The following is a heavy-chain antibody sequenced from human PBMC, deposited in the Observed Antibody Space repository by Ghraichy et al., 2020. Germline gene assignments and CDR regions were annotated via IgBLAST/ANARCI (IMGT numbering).Heavy chain of an antibody. Sequence: SETLSLTCTVSGGSISSYYWSWIRPPPGKGLEWIGYIYYSGSTNYNPSLKSRVTISVDTSKNQFSWKLSSVTAADTAVYYCARDALLATVTPGSTYYYYGMDGWGQGTTVTVSS. CDR2: IYYSGST. CDR3: ARDALLATVTPGSTYYYYGMDG. CDR1: GGSISSYY. J-gene: IGHJ6*02. V-gene: IGHV4-59*01. D-gene: IGHD4-17*01.